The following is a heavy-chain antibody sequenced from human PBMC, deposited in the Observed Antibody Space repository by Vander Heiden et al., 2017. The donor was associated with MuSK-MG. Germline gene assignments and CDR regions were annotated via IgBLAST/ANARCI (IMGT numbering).Heavy chain of an antibody. Sequence: EVRLVESGGGLVQPGGSLRLSCATSGFTFSSYWMSWVRQAPGKGLEWVANIKQDGSEKYYVDSVKGRFTISRDNAKNSLDLQMNSLREEETDVYYCARARGGSDDLGGWYFDLWGRGTLVNVSS. D-gene: IGHD1-26*01. CDR3: ARARGGSDDLGGWYFDL. V-gene: IGHV3-7*01. CDR1: GFTFSSYW. CDR2: IKQDGSEK. J-gene: IGHJ2*01.